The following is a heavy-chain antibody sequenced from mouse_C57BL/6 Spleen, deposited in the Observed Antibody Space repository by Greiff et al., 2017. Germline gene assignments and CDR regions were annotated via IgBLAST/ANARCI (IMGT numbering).Heavy chain of an antibody. V-gene: IGHV5-4*01. CDR1: GFTFSSYA. J-gene: IGHJ4*01. CDR2: ISDGGSYT. CDR3: ARSSHYYAMDY. Sequence: EVQVVESGGGLVKPGGSLKLSCAASGFTFSSYAMSWVRQTPEKRLEWVATISDGGSYTYYPDNVKGRFTISRDNAKNNLYLQMSHLKSEDTAMYYCARSSHYYAMDYWGQGTSVTVSS.